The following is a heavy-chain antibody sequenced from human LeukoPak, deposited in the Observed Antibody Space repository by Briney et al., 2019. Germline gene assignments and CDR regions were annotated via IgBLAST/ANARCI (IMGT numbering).Heavy chain of an antibody. CDR2: TNPNSGGT. J-gene: IGHJ4*02. D-gene: IGHD2-2*01. V-gene: IGHV1-2*02. CDR3: ARVNVVVPAATPLDY. CDR1: GYTFTGYY. Sequence: GASVKVSCKASGYTFTGYYMHWVRQAPGQGLEWMGWTNPNSGGTNYAQKFQGRVTMTRDTSISTAYMELSRLRSDDTAVYYCARVNVVVPAATPLDYWGQGTLVTVSS.